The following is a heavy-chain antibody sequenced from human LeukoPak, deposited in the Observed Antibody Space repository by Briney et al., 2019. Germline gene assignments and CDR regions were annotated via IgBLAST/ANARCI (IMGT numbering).Heavy chain of an antibody. CDR2: ISGSGGST. D-gene: IGHD2-2*01. Sequence: PGGSLRLSCAASGFTFSGYAMSWVRQAPGKGLEWVSAISGSGGSTYYADSVKGRFTISRDNSKNTLYLQMNSLRAEDTAVYYCAKGGQGYQLPDDYWGQGTLVTVSS. J-gene: IGHJ4*02. CDR3: AKGGQGYQLPDDY. CDR1: GFTFSGYA. V-gene: IGHV3-23*01.